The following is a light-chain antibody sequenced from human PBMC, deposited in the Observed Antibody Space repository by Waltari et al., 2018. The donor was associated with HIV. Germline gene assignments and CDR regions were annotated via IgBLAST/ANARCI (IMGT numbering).Light chain of an antibody. CDR2: DNT. J-gene: IGLJ3*02. CDR3: GTWESSVGAAV. CDR1: SPNFGSGF. V-gene: IGLV1-51*01. Sequence: QSVLTQPPSVSAAPGQKVTISCSGSSPNFGSGFVSWYQHLPGAAPRLLIYDNTKRSSWISDRFSGSKSGTSATLGITGLQTGDEADYYCGTWESSVGAAVFGGGTRLTVL.